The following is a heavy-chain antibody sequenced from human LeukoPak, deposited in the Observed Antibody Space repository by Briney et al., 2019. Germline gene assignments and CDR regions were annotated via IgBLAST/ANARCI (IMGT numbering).Heavy chain of an antibody. CDR2: ITGSGGRT. J-gene: IGHJ4*02. CDR3: AKDPEPVHSGSYGY. Sequence: GGSLRLSCEVSGFTFSTYGMSWVRQAPGKGLEWVSAITGSGGRTYYADSVKGRFTISRDNSKNTLYLQMNSLRAEDTAVYYCAKDPEPVHSGSYGYWGQGTLVTVSS. D-gene: IGHD1-26*01. CDR1: GFTFSTYG. V-gene: IGHV3-23*01.